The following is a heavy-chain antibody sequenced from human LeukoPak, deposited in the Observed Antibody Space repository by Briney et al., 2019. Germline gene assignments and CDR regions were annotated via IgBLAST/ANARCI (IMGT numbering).Heavy chain of an antibody. CDR2: ISWNSGSI. CDR3: AREVYCSSTSCYTGYFQH. D-gene: IGHD2-2*02. J-gene: IGHJ1*01. Sequence: GRSLRLSCAASGFTFDDYAMHWVRQAPGKGLEWVSGISWNSGSIGYADSVKGRFTISRDNAKNSLYLQMNSLRAEDTAVYYCAREVYCSSTSCYTGYFQHWGQGTLVTVSS. CDR1: GFTFDDYA. V-gene: IGHV3-9*01.